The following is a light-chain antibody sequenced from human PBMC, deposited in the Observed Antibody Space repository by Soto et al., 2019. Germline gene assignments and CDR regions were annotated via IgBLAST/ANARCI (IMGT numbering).Light chain of an antibody. CDR3: HQYASSPWT. V-gene: IGKV3-20*01. Sequence: EIVLTQSPGTLSLSPGDRATLSCRASQSVSSTYLAWYQQKPGQAPRLLIYDASTRAAGIPDRFSGSGSGTDFTLTISRLEAEDFAVYYGHQYASSPWTFGQGAKVEIK. CDR2: DAS. CDR1: QSVSSTY. J-gene: IGKJ1*01.